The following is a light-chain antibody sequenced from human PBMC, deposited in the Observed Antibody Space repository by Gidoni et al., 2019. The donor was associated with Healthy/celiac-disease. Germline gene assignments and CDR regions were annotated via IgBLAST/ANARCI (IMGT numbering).Light chain of an antibody. V-gene: IGKV3-20*01. J-gene: IGKJ1*01. CDR2: GAS. CDR1: QSVSSSD. CDR3: QQYGSSPRT. Sequence: EIVLTQSPGTLSLSPGERATLSCRASQSVSSSDLAWYQKKPGQAPSLLIYGASSRATGIPDRFSGSGSVTDFTLTISRLEPEDFAVYYCQQYGSSPRTFGQGTKVEIK.